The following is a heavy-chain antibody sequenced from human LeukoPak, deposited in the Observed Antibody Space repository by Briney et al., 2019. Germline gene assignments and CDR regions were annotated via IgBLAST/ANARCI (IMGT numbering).Heavy chain of an antibody. CDR3: ARDRGSYLEPLDY. J-gene: IGHJ4*02. D-gene: IGHD1-26*01. CDR1: GFTFSCYW. V-gene: IGHV3-7*01. CDR2: IREDGSEK. Sequence: GGSLRLSCAASGFTFSCYWMTWVRQAPGKGLEWVANIREDGSEKYYVDSVKGRFTVSRDNAKNSLYLQMNSLRAEDTAVYYCARDRGSYLEPLDYWGQGTLVTASS.